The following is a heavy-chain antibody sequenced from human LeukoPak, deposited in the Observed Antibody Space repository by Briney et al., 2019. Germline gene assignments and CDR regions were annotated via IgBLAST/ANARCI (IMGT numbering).Heavy chain of an antibody. CDR2: ISYDGGNK. Sequence: GGSLRLSCAASGFTFSSYGMHWVRQAPGKGLEWVAVISYDGGNKYYADSVKGRFTISRDNSKNTLYLQMNSLRAEDTAVYYCANAVDTAMVPFGYWGQGTLVTVSS. CDR3: ANAVDTAMVPFGY. V-gene: IGHV3-30*18. CDR1: GFTFSSYG. D-gene: IGHD5-18*01. J-gene: IGHJ4*02.